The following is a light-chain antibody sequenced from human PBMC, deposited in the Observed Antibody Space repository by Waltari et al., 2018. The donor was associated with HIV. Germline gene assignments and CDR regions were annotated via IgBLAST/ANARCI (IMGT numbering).Light chain of an antibody. CDR2: EGS. J-gene: IGLJ3*02. V-gene: IGLV2-23*01. Sequence: QSALTQPASVSGSPGQSITISCTGTSRDVGRYTIVSWYQQHPGKAPKLMIYEGSKRPSGVSNRFSGSKSGNTASLTISGLQAEDEADYYCCSYAGTNWVFGGGTKLTVL. CDR3: CSYAGTNWV. CDR1: SRDVGRYTI.